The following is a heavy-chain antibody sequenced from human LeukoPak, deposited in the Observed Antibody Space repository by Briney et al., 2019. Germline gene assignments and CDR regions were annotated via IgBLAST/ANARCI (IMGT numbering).Heavy chain of an antibody. D-gene: IGHD2-2*01. Sequence: GGSLRLSCADSGFTFSSYAMSWVRQAPGKGLEWVSAISGSGGSTYYADSVKGRFTISRDNSKDTLYLQMNSLRAEDTAVYYCAKDHCSSTSCLGLDYWGQGTLVTVSS. CDR3: AKDHCSSTSCLGLDY. J-gene: IGHJ4*02. V-gene: IGHV3-23*01. CDR1: GFTFSSYA. CDR2: ISGSGGST.